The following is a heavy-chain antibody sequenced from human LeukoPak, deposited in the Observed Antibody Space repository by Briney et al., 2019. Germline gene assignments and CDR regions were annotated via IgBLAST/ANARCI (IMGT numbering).Heavy chain of an antibody. CDR3: ASATAMAPSTMDY. V-gene: IGHV3-23*01. D-gene: IGHD5-18*01. J-gene: IGHJ4*02. Sequence: GGSLRLSCAASGFTFSSYAMSWVRQAPGKGLEWVSAISGSGGSTYYADSVKGRFTISRDNSRDTLYLQMNSLRAEDTAVYYCASATAMAPSTMDYWGQGTLVTVSS. CDR1: GFTFSSYA. CDR2: ISGSGGST.